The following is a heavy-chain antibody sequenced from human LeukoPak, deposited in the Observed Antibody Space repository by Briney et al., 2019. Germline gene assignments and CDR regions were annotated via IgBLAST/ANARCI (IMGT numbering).Heavy chain of an antibody. V-gene: IGHV3-30-3*01. J-gene: IGHJ6*02. Sequence: PGGSLRLSCAASGFTFSSYAMHWVRQAPGKGLEWVAVISYDGSNKYYADSVKGRFTISRDNPKNTLYLQMNSLRAEDTAVYYCARDLRLDYSNNGPHYYYYGMDVWGQGTTVTVSS. CDR3: ARDLRLDYSNNGPHYYYYGMDV. CDR2: ISYDGSNK. CDR1: GFTFSSYA. D-gene: IGHD4-11*01.